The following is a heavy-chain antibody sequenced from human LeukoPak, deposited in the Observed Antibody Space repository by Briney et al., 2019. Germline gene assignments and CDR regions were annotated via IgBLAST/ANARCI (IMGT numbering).Heavy chain of an antibody. D-gene: IGHD2-21*01. Sequence: TGGSLRLSCAASGFTFDDYAMHWVRQAPGKGLEWVSYINTDSSDIHYADSVKGRFTISRDNARNTLYLQLSSLRAEDSAVYYCARDTFHPGLIDSWGQGTLVTVSS. V-gene: IGHV3-21*05. CDR2: INTDSSDI. CDR1: GFTFDDYA. J-gene: IGHJ4*02. CDR3: ARDTFHPGLIDS.